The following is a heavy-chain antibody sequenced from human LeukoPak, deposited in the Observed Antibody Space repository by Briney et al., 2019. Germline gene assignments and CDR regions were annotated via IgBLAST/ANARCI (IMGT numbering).Heavy chain of an antibody. CDR1: GFTFSSYW. CDR2: INTDGSST. V-gene: IGHV3-74*01. J-gene: IGHJ6*02. CDR3: ARDVAAADYYYGMDV. D-gene: IGHD6-13*01. Sequence: GGSLRLSCAASGFTFSSYWMHWVRQAPGKGLVWVSRINTDGSSTSYADSVKGRFTISRDNAKNTLYLQMNSLRAEDTAVYYCARDVAAADYYYGMDVWGQGTTVTVSS.